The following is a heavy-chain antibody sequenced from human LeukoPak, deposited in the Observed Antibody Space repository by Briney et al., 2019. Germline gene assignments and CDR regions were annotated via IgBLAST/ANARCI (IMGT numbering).Heavy chain of an antibody. Sequence: ASVKVSCKASGYTFTGYYIHWVRQAPGQGVEWMGWINPYSGGTNYAQRFQGRVTMTRDTSISTAYMELSRLRSDDTAVYYCARGGSYDSRGYYYSWGQGTLVTVSS. J-gene: IGHJ4*02. CDR3: ARGGSYDSRGYYYS. CDR1: GYTFTGYY. CDR2: INPYSGGT. D-gene: IGHD3-22*01. V-gene: IGHV1-2*02.